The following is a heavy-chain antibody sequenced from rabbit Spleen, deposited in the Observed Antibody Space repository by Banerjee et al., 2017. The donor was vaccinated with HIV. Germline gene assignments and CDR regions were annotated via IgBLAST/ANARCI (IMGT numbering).Heavy chain of an antibody. V-gene: IGHV1S45*01. CDR3: AGHNGNGDYGHPFRL. Sequence: QEQLVESGGGLVQPEGSLTLTCKASGFDFSGGYDMCWVRQAPGKGLEWIAFIYTGDDNTYYASWAKGRFTISKTSSTTVTLQMTSLTAADTATYFCAGHNGNGDYGHPFRLWGPGTLVTVS. CDR2: IYTGDDNT. J-gene: IGHJ4*01. CDR1: GFDFSGGYD. D-gene: IGHD2-1*01.